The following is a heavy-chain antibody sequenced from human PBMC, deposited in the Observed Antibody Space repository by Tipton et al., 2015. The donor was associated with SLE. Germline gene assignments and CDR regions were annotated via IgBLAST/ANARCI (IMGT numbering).Heavy chain of an antibody. CDR2: IIPIFGTA. J-gene: IGHJ3*02. V-gene: IGHV1-69*05. CDR3: ARDCVAGRRAFDI. Sequence: QSGAEVKKPGASVKVSCKASGYTFTSYGISWVRQAPGQGLEWMGGIIPIFGTANYAQKFQGRVTITTDESTSTAYMELSSLRSEDTAVYYCARDCVAGRRAFDIWGQGTMVTVSS. D-gene: IGHD6-19*01. CDR1: GYTFTSYG.